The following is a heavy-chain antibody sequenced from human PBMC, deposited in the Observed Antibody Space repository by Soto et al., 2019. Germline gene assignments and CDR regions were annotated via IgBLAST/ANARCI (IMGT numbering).Heavy chain of an antibody. CDR1: FGSISNGSYY. CDR2: IYYSGTT. V-gene: IGHV4-30-4*01. Sequence: LSLTCTFSFGSISNGSYYWGGIRQPPGKCLEWIGYIYYSGTTYYNPSLKSRVTISVDTSTNQFSLKLTSVTAADTAVYYCATYIVDTSRFDHWGQGTLVTVSS. CDR3: ATYIVDTSRFDH. J-gene: IGHJ5*02. D-gene: IGHD5-12*01.